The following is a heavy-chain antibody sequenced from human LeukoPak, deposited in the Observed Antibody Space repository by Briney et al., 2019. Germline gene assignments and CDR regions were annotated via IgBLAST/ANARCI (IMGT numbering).Heavy chain of an antibody. Sequence: PGGSLRLSCAASGFTFSSYAMSWVRQAPGKGLEWVSAISDSGGSTYDADSVKGRFTISRDNSKNTLYLQMNSLRDEDTAVYYCATDDDDFLDLFEIWGQGTMVTVSS. CDR1: GFTFSSYA. V-gene: IGHV3-23*01. CDR3: ATDDDDFLDLFEI. J-gene: IGHJ3*02. CDR2: ISDSGGST. D-gene: IGHD3-3*01.